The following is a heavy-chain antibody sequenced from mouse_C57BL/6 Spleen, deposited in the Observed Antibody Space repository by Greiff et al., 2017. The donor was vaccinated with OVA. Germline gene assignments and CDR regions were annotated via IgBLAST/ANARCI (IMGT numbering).Heavy chain of an antibody. CDR2: ISGGGGNT. D-gene: IGHD1-1*01. CDR3: ARHPYGSSYRYFDV. V-gene: IGHV5-9*01. Sequence: EVKLMESGGGLVKPGGSLKLSCAASGFTFSSYTMSWVRQTPEKRLEWVATISGGGGNTYYPDSVKGRFTISRDNAKNTLYLQMSSLRSEDTALYYCARHPYGSSYRYFDVWGTGTTVTVSS. CDR1: GFTFSSYT. J-gene: IGHJ1*03.